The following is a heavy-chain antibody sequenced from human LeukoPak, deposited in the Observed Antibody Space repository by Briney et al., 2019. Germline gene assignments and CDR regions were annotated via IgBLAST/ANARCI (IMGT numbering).Heavy chain of an antibody. Sequence: PGGSLRLSCAASGFTFSSYGMSWVRQAPGKGLEWVSAISGSGGNIFYTDSVKGRFTISRDNSKNTLYLHMNSLRAEDTAIYYCARDNYSYRLDLWGQGTLVTVSS. V-gene: IGHV3-23*01. D-gene: IGHD2-21*01. CDR1: GFTFSSYG. J-gene: IGHJ5*02. CDR3: ARDNYSYRLDL. CDR2: ISGSGGNI.